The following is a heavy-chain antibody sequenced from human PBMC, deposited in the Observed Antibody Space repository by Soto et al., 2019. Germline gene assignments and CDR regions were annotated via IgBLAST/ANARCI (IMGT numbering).Heavy chain of an antibody. J-gene: IGHJ4*02. CDR3: AKALRGYCSGGSCYDFDY. D-gene: IGHD2-15*01. Sequence: EVQLVESGGGLVQPGRSLRLSCAASGFTFDDYAMHWVRQAPGKGLEWVSGISWNSGSIGYADSVKGRFTISRDNAKNSLYLQMNSLRAEDTALYYCAKALRGYCSGGSCYDFDYWGQGTLFTVSS. CDR2: ISWNSGSI. V-gene: IGHV3-9*01. CDR1: GFTFDDYA.